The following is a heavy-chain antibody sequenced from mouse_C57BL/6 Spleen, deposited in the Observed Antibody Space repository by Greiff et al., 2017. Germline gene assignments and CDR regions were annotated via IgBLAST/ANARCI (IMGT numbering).Heavy chain of an antibody. CDR1: GYTFTSYW. Sequence: QVHVKQPGAELVRPGTSVKLSCKASGYTFTSYWMHWVKQRPGQGLEWIGVIDPSDSYTNYNQKFKGKATLTVDTSSSTAYMQLSSLTSEDSAVYYCARASDSSGHAMDYWGQGTSVTVSS. J-gene: IGHJ4*01. D-gene: IGHD3-2*02. CDR2: IDPSDSYT. V-gene: IGHV1-59*01. CDR3: ARASDSSGHAMDY.